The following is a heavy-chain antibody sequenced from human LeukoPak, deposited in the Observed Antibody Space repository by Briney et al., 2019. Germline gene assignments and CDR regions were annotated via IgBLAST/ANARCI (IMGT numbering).Heavy chain of an antibody. D-gene: IGHD2/OR15-2a*01. Sequence: SETLSLTRTVSGTSISGDYWSWIRQPPGKGLEWIGYVYFTGNTNYNPSLKSRVTISMDTSKNQISLTVTSVTAADTAVYYCARHPFSSPFDFWGQGTLVAVSS. CDR1: GTSISGDY. CDR2: VYFTGNT. CDR3: ARHPFSSPFDF. V-gene: IGHV4-59*08. J-gene: IGHJ4*02.